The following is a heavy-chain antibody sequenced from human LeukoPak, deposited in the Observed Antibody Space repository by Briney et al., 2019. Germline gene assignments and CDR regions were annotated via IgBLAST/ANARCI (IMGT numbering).Heavy chain of an antibody. CDR1: GYTFIVYY. Sequence: ASVKVSCKASGYTFIVYYIHWVRQAPGQGLEWLGWINPSSGGTNYAQKFQGRVTMTGDTSINTAYMELSRLKSDDTAVYYCASSRFLEWLYLFDYWGQGTLVTVSS. D-gene: IGHD3-3*01. J-gene: IGHJ4*02. V-gene: IGHV1-2*02. CDR2: INPSSGGT. CDR3: ASSRFLEWLYLFDY.